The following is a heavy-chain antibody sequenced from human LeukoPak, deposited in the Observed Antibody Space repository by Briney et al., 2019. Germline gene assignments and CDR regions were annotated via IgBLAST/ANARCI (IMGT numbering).Heavy chain of an antibody. CDR2: ISSRSFTI. Sequence: GGSLRLSCVASGFTFSAYSMNWVRQAPGKGLDWVSYISSRSFTIYYADSVKGRFTISKDNSKNTLYLQMNSLRAEDTAVYYCAKAQISLLGGFDYWGQGTLVTVSS. J-gene: IGHJ4*02. CDR1: GFTFSAYS. D-gene: IGHD3-16*01. CDR3: AKAQISLLGGFDY. V-gene: IGHV3-48*01.